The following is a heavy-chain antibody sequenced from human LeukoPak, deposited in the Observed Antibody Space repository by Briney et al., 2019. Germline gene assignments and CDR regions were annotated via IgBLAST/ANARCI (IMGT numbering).Heavy chain of an antibody. CDR2: IYTSGST. CDR3: ARRRAYYMDV. Sequence: SETLPLTCTVSGGSISSYYWSWIRQPPGKGLEWIGYIYTSGSTNYNPSLKSRVTISVDTSKNQFSLKLSSVTAADTAVYYCARRRAYYMDVWGKGTTVTVSS. CDR1: GGSISSYY. V-gene: IGHV4-4*09. J-gene: IGHJ6*03.